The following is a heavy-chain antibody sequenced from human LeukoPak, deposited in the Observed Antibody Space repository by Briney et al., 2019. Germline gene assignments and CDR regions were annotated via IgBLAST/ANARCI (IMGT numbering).Heavy chain of an antibody. V-gene: IGHV3-23*01. D-gene: IGHD6-13*01. CDR3: ASYSSSWYMFFDY. Sequence: PGGSLRLSCAASGFTFSSYAMSWVRQAPGKGLEWVSAISGSGGSTYYADSVKGRFIISRDNSKNTLYLQMNSLRAEDTAVYYCASYSSSWYMFFDYWGQGTLVTVSS. J-gene: IGHJ4*02. CDR2: ISGSGGST. CDR1: GFTFSSYA.